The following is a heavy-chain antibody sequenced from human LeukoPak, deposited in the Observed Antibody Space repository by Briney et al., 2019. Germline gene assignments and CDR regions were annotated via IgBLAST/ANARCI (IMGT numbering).Heavy chain of an antibody. V-gene: IGHV1-69*05. CDR3: ARDRETYYYDSSGYYNGGLFDY. CDR2: IIPIFGTA. Sequence: SVKVSCKASGGTFSSYAISWVRQAPGQGLEWMGRIIPIFGTANYAQRFQGRVTITTDESTSTAYMELSSLRSEDTAVYYCARDRETYYYDSSGYYNGGLFDYWGQGTLVTVSS. CDR1: GGTFSSYA. D-gene: IGHD3-22*01. J-gene: IGHJ4*02.